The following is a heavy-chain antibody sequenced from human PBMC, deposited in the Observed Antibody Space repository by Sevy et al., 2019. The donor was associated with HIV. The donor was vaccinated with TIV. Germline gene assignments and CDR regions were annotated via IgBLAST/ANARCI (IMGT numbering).Heavy chain of an antibody. CDR1: GFTFSSYW. D-gene: IGHD6-13*01. V-gene: IGHV3-74*01. J-gene: IGHJ3*02. CDR3: ERGGQQLVQGFDI. Sequence: GGSLRLSCAASGFTFSSYWMHWVRQAPGKGLVWVSRINSDGSSTSYADSVKGRFTISRDNAKNTLYLQMNSLRAEDTAVYYGERGGQQLVQGFDIWGQGTMVTVSS. CDR2: INSDGSST.